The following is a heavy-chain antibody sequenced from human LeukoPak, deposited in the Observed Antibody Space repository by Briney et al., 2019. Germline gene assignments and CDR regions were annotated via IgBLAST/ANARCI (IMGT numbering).Heavy chain of an antibody. J-gene: IGHJ3*02. V-gene: IGHV1-18*01. CDR3: ARGDYSSGNDAFDI. Sequence: ASVKVSCKASGGTFSSYAISWVRQAPGQGLEWMGWISAYNGNTNYAQKLQGRVTMTTDTSTSTAYMELRSLRSDDTAVYYCARGDYSSGNDAFDIWGQGTMVTVSS. CDR2: ISAYNGNT. CDR1: GGTFSSYA. D-gene: IGHD6-25*01.